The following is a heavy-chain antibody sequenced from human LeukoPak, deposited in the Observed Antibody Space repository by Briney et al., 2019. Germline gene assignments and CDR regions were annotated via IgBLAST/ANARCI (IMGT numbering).Heavy chain of an antibody. CDR2: IYTSGST. D-gene: IGHD2-2*01. J-gene: IGHJ5*02. Sequence: SETLSLTCTVSGGSISSYYWSWIRQPAGKGLEWIRRIYTSGSTNYNPSLKSRVTMSVDTSKNQFSLKLSSVTAADTAVYYCARDARYCSSTSCYGGDWFDPWGQGTLVTVSS. CDR1: GGSISSYY. CDR3: ARDARYCSSTSCYGGDWFDP. V-gene: IGHV4-4*07.